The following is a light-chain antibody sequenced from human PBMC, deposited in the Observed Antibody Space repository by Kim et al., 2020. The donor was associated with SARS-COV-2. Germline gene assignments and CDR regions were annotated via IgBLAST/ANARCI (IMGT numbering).Light chain of an antibody. CDR2: DAS. J-gene: IGKJ1*01. V-gene: IGKV1-5*01. Sequence: AAVGDTTTITCRAGQSVSTWLAWYQQKPGKAPKLLIVDASSLESGVPARFSGSGSGTEFTLTISSLQPDDFATYDCQQYHNYWATFGQGTKVDIK. CDR1: QSVSTW. CDR3: QQYHNYWAT.